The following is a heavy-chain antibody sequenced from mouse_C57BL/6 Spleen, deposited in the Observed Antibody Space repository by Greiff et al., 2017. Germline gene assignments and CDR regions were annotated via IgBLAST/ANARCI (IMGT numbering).Heavy chain of an antibody. Sequence: LVESGPELVKPGASVKISCKASGYAFSSSWMNWVKQRPGKGLEWIGRIYPGDGDTNYNGKFKGKATLTADKSSSTAYMQLSSLTSEDSAVYFCAACGLTGTGFAYWGQGTLVTVSA. CDR2: IYPGDGDT. J-gene: IGHJ3*01. CDR3: AACGLTGTGFAY. D-gene: IGHD4-1*01. V-gene: IGHV1-82*01. CDR1: GYAFSSSW.